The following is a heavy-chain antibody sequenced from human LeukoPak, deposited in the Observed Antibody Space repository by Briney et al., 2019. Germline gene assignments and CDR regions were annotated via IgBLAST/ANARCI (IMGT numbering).Heavy chain of an antibody. D-gene: IGHD4-17*01. V-gene: IGHV3-23*01. CDR1: GFTFSSYV. J-gene: IGHJ4*02. CDR2: ISAGGGGHT. CDR3: AKGRGGQDYGDLI. Sequence: KTGGSLRLSCAGSGFTFSSYVMTWVRQPPGQGLEWVSGISAGGGGHTYYADSVKGRFTISRDNSKNTLYLQMSSLRAEDTAVYYCAKGRGGQDYGDLIWGQGSLVTVSS.